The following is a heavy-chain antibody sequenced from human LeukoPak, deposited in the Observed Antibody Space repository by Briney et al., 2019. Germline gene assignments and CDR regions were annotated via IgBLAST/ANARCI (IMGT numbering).Heavy chain of an antibody. J-gene: IGHJ3*02. Sequence: PSETLSLTCSVSGGSFISYYWTWVRQSPGKGLEWLGEINHAGITNYNPSLKSRVTISVDTSKNQFSLKLSSVTAADTAVYYCARRSGYSSIWGQGTMVTVSS. CDR2: INHAGIT. CDR1: GGSFISYY. CDR3: ARRSGYSSI. D-gene: IGHD5-12*01. V-gene: IGHV4-34*01.